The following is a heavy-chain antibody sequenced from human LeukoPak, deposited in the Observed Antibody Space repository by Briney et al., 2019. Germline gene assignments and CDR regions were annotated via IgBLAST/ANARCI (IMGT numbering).Heavy chain of an antibody. V-gene: IGHV3-7*01. Sequence: GGSLRLSCAASGFTFSSYWMSWVRQAPGKGLEWVANIKQDGSEKYYVDSVKGRFTISRDNANNSLYLQMNSLRAEDTAVYYCARDTAYCGGDCPPSYYFNCCGQGTLVTVSS. CDR1: GFTFSSYW. CDR3: ARDTAYCGGDCPPSYYFNC. CDR2: IKQDGSEK. D-gene: IGHD2-21*02. J-gene: IGHJ4*02.